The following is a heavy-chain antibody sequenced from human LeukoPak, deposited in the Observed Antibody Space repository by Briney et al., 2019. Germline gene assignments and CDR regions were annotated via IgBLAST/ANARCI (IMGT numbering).Heavy chain of an antibody. CDR2: IIPILGIA. D-gene: IGHD2-15*01. Sequence: ASVKVSCKASGGTFSSYAISWVRQAPGQGLEWMGRIIPILGIANYAQKFQGRVTMTTDTSTSTAYMELRSLRSDDTAVYYCARFAATPHFDYWGQGTLVTVSS. CDR1: GGTFSSYA. J-gene: IGHJ4*02. V-gene: IGHV1-69*04. CDR3: ARFAATPHFDY.